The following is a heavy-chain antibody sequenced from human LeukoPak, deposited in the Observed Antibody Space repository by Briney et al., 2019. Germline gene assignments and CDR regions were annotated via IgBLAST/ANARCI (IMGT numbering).Heavy chain of an antibody. V-gene: IGHV3-20*01. CDR3: ARAGNSYYYYMDV. D-gene: IGHD3-10*01. CDR2: ISWNGGST. CDR1: GFTFDDYG. J-gene: IGHJ6*03. Sequence: GGSQRLSCAASGFTFDDYGVNWVRQAPGKGLEWVSGISWNGGSTSYADSVKGRFTISRDNAKNSLYLQMNNLRAEDTALYHCARAGNSYYYYMDVWGKGTTVTVSS.